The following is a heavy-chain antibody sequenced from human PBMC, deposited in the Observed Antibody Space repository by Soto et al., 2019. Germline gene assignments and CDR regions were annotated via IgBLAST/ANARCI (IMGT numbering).Heavy chain of an antibody. Sequence: GGSLRLSCAASGFTFSSYGMHWVRQAPGKGLERVAVIWYDGSNKYYADSVKGRFTISRDNSKNTLYLQMNSLRAEDTAAYYCARDQQQLRNMYWFDPWGQGTLVTVSS. J-gene: IGHJ5*02. CDR2: IWYDGSNK. CDR3: ARDQQQLRNMYWFDP. V-gene: IGHV3-33*01. D-gene: IGHD6-13*01. CDR1: GFTFSSYG.